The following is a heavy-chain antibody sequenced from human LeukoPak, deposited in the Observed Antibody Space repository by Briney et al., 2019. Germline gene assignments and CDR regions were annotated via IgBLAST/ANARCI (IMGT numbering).Heavy chain of an antibody. CDR2: ISSSSSYI. J-gene: IGHJ4*02. CDR1: GFTFSSYS. Sequence: PGGSLRLSCAASGFTFSSYSMNWVRQAPGKGLEWVSSISSSSSYIYYADSVKGRFTISRDNSKSTLYLQMNSLRVEDTAVYYCANIVGYCSSTNCPFHYWGQGTLVTVSS. V-gene: IGHV3-21*01. D-gene: IGHD2-2*01. CDR3: ANIVGYCSSTNCPFHY.